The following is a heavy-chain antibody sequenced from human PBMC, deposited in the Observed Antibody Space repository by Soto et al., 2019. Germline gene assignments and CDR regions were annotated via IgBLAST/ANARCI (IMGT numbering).Heavy chain of an antibody. CDR3: AAEYYKQLGNFEY. J-gene: IGHJ4*02. V-gene: IGHV1-58*01. Sequence: GASVKVSCKASGFTFTSSAVQWVRQARGQRLEWRGWIVVGSGNTNYAQKFQERVTITRDMSTSTAYMELSSLRSKDTTVYYCAAEYYKQLGNFEYWGQGTLVTVSS. CDR2: IVVGSGNT. CDR1: GFTFTSSA. D-gene: IGHD6-6*01.